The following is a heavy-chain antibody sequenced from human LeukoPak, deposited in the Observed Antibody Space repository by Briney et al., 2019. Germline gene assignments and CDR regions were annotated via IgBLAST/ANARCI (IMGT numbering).Heavy chain of an antibody. D-gene: IGHD4-17*01. V-gene: IGHV3-74*01. J-gene: IGHJ4*02. CDR1: GFTFSSYS. CDR3: TRGSYGDYEY. CDR2: IDSDGSRT. Sequence: GGSLRLSCAASGFTFSSYSMNWVRQAPGKGLEWVSRIDSDGSRTSCADSVKGRFTISRDNAQNSLYLQMNSLRAEDTAVYYCTRGSYGDYEYWGQGTLVTVSS.